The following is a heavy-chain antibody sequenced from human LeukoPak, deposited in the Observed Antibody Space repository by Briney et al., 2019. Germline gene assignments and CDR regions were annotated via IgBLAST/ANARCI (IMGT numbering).Heavy chain of an antibody. J-gene: IGHJ4*02. CDR3: AKGVTATRPDYFDN. Sequence: GGSLRLSCAASGFTFSSYAMSWVGQAPGKGLEWVSTISGSASSTYNAESVRGRFTVSRDNSKNTLSLQMNSLTAEDTAVYFCAKGVTATRPDYFDNWGQGTLVSVSS. CDR2: ISGSASST. V-gene: IGHV3-23*01. D-gene: IGHD1-20*01. CDR1: GFTFSSYA.